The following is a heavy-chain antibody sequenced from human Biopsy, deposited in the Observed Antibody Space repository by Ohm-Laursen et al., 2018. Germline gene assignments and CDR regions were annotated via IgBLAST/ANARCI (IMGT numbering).Heavy chain of an antibody. CDR2: ISTYNDDT. J-gene: IGHJ3*02. V-gene: IGHV1-18*04. CDR1: GYTFNAYA. CDR3: ARDPGYDFWSGSDPFDI. Sequence: GASVKVSCKTSGYTFNAYAISWVRQAPGQGLEWMGWISTYNDDTNIAQKFQGRVSMTTDTSTRTAYMELRSLRSGDTAIYFCARDPGYDFWSGSDPFDIWGQGTLVTVS. D-gene: IGHD3-3*01.